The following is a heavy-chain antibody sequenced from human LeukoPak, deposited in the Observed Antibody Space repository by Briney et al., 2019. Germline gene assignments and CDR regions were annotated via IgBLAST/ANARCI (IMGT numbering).Heavy chain of an antibody. CDR1: GFTFSGFW. V-gene: IGHV3-7*03. D-gene: IGHD3-9*01. J-gene: IGHJ4*02. Sequence: GGSLRLSCAVSGFTFSGFWMSWSRQAPGKGLEWVASINSDGSEGYYADVVKGRFTISRDNSKNTLYLQMNSLRAEDTAVYYCATLAGYYDILTGYQGLDYWGQGTLVTVSS. CDR2: INSDGSEG. CDR3: ATLAGYYDILTGYQGLDY.